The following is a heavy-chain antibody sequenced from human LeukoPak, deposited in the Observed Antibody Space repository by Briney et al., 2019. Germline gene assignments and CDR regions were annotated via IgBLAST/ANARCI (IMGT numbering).Heavy chain of an antibody. V-gene: IGHV3-23*01. J-gene: IGHJ5*02. CDR2: ISPSGGST. CDR1: GFTFSSYA. CDR3: ARRGP. Sequence: PGGSLRLSYAASGFTFSSYAMSWVRQAPGAGLEWVSTISPSGGSTFYADSVKGRFTIFRDNSKNTLYLQMNNLRAEDTAVYYCARRGPWGQGTLVTVSS.